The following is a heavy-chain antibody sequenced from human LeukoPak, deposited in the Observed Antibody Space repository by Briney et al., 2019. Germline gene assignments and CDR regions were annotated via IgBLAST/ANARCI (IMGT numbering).Heavy chain of an antibody. V-gene: IGHV3-21*05. Sequence: GGSLRLSCAVSGFTFSSYWMTWVRQAPGKGLEWVSYISSSGNHTNYADSVKGRFTTSKDNSKNSLFLQMNSLRAEDTAMYYCARFQYDILTGYYPNYFDYWGQGTLVTVSS. D-gene: IGHD3-9*01. CDR3: ARFQYDILTGYYPNYFDY. J-gene: IGHJ4*02. CDR1: GFTFSSYW. CDR2: ISSSGNHT.